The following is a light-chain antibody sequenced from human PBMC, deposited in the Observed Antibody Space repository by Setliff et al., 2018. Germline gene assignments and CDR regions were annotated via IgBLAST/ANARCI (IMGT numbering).Light chain of an antibody. CDR1: SSDVGAYNY. CDR2: EVS. CDR3: TSYTSTARV. Sequence: QSALTQPASVSGSPGQSITISCTGTSSDVGAYNYVSWYQQHPGKAPKLTIYEVSNRPSGVSNRFSGSKSGNTASLTISGLQAEDEADYYCTSYTSTARVFGTGTKVTVL. J-gene: IGLJ1*01. V-gene: IGLV2-14*01.